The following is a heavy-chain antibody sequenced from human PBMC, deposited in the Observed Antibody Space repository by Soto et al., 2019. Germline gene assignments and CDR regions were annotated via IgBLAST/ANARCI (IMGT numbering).Heavy chain of an antibody. CDR1: GGSISSSGYY. CDR3: AREEGGGYDHRWFDP. Sequence: QVQLQESGPGLVKPSQTLSLTCTVSGGSISSSGYYWSWIRQHPGKGLEWIGYIYDSGSTYYNPSLKSRVTISVDTSKNQFSLKLSSVIAADTAVYYCAREEGGGYDHRWFDPWGQVTLVTVSS. V-gene: IGHV4-31*03. D-gene: IGHD5-12*01. J-gene: IGHJ5*02. CDR2: IYDSGST.